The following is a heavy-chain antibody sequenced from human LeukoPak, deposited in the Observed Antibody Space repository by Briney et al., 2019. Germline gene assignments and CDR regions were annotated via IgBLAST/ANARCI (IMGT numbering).Heavy chain of an antibody. CDR1: GGSISSGSYY. J-gene: IGHJ4*02. D-gene: IGHD2-15*01. CDR2: IYTSGST. Sequence: SSETLSLTCTVSGGSISSGSYYWRWIRQPAGKGLEWIGRIYTSGSTNYNPSLKSLVTMSLDMSKNQVSLKLNSVTAADTAVYYCARDLVAFDYWGQGALVIVSS. V-gene: IGHV4-61*02. CDR3: ARDLVAFDY.